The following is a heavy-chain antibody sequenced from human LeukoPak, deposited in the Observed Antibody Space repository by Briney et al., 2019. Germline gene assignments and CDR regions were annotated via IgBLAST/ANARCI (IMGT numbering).Heavy chain of an antibody. Sequence: PSETLSLTCTVSGGSISSGGYYWSWIRQHPGKGLEWIGYIYYSGSTYYNPSLKSRVTISVDTSKNQFSLKLSSVTAADTAVYYCARGQYQPLWDYWGQGTLVTVSS. J-gene: IGHJ4*02. V-gene: IGHV4-31*03. D-gene: IGHD2-2*01. CDR3: ARGQYQPLWDY. CDR1: GGSISSGGYY. CDR2: IYYSGST.